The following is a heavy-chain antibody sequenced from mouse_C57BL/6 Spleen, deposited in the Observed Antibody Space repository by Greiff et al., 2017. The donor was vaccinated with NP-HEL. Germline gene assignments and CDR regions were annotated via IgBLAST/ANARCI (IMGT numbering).Heavy chain of an antibody. D-gene: IGHD2-4*01. Sequence: QVQLQQPGAELVRPGSSVKLSCKASGYTFTSYWMDWVKQRPGQGLEWIGNLYPSDSETHYNQKFKDKATLTVDKSSSTAYMQLSSLTSEDSAVYYCAREGLRTWFAYWGQGTLVTVSA. CDR3: AREGLRTWFAY. J-gene: IGHJ3*01. V-gene: IGHV1-61*01. CDR1: GYTFTSYW. CDR2: LYPSDSET.